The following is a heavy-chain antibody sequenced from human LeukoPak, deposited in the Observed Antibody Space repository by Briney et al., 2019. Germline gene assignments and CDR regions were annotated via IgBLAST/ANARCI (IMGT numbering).Heavy chain of an antibody. CDR2: ITPISGTA. CDR1: GGTFSSYA. Sequence: ASVKVSCKASGGTFSSYAISWVRQAPGQGLEWMGEITPISGTANYAQKFQGRVTITADESTSTAYMELSSLRSEDMAVYYCARALTYYYGSSGVGGQDFDYWGQGTLVTVSS. V-gene: IGHV1-69*13. J-gene: IGHJ4*02. D-gene: IGHD3-22*01. CDR3: ARALTYYYGSSGVGGQDFDY.